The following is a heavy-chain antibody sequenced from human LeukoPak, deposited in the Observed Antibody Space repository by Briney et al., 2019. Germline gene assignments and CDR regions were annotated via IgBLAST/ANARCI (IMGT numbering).Heavy chain of an antibody. V-gene: IGHV1-69*04. CDR1: GGTFSSYA. J-gene: IGHJ6*02. CDR2: IIPILGIA. Sequence: ASVKVSCKASGGTFSSYAISWVRQAPGQGLEWMGRIIPILGIANYAQKFQGRVTITADKSTSTAYMELSSLRSEDTAVYYCARPLAYYYDCSGYYSEVNYYYGMDVWGQGTTVTVSS. D-gene: IGHD3-22*01. CDR3: ARPLAYYYDCSGYYSEVNYYYGMDV.